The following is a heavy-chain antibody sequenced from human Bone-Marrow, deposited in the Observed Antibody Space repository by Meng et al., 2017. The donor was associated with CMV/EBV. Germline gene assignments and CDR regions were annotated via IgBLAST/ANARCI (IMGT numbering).Heavy chain of an antibody. V-gene: IGHV1-18*01. CDR2: ISAYNGNT. Sequence: ASVKVSCKASGYTFTSYGISWVRQAPGQGLEWMGWISAYNGNTNYAQKLQGRVTMTTDTSTSTAYMELRSLRSDDTAVYYCARDAYYDILTNYYTLGAFDIWGQGTMVTVSS. J-gene: IGHJ3*02. D-gene: IGHD3-9*01. CDR1: GYTFTSYG. CDR3: ARDAYYDILTNYYTLGAFDI.